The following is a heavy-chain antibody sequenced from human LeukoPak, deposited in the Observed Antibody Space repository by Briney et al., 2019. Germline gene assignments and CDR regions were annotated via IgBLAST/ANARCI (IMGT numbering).Heavy chain of an antibody. CDR1: GYTFTSYD. Sequence: ASVKVSCKASGYTFTSYDINWVRQATGQGLEWMGWMNPNSGNTGYAQKFQGRVTMTRNTSISTAYMELSSLRSEDTAVYYCATYSSSWQGLDYWGQETLVTVST. CDR2: MNPNSGNT. J-gene: IGHJ4*02. V-gene: IGHV1-8*01. D-gene: IGHD6-13*01. CDR3: ATYSSSWQGLDY.